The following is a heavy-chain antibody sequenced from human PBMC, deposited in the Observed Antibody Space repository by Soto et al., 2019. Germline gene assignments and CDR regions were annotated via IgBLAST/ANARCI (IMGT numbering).Heavy chain of an antibody. J-gene: IGHJ3*01. CDR3: GRITLKTSVDTFDF. D-gene: IGHD3-22*01. Sequence: QVQLVESGGGVVQPGRSLRLSCAASGFTFSTYALHWVRQAPGKGLEWVATVTSDGSNKYHADSVEGRFTISRDDSKNTLYLQLNSLRAEDTAVYYCGRITLKTSVDTFDFWGQGTTVTVSS. CDR1: GFTFSTYA. CDR2: VTSDGSNK. V-gene: IGHV3-30-3*01.